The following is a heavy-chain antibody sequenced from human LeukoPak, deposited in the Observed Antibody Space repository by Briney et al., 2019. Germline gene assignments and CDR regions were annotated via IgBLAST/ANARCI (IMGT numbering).Heavy chain of an antibody. J-gene: IGHJ4*02. CDR2: FSGSGGST. D-gene: IGHD6-13*01. V-gene: IGHV3-23*01. CDR3: AKLVQQDLFDY. Sequence: GGSLRLSCAASGFTFSSYAMSWVRQAPGKGLEWVSTFSGSGGSTHYADSVKGRFTISRDNSKNTLYLQMNSLRAEDTALYYCAKLVQQDLFDYWGQGTLVTVSS. CDR1: GFTFSSYA.